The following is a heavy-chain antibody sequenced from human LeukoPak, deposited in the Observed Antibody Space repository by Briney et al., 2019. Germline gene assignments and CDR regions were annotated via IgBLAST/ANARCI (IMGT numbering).Heavy chain of an antibody. D-gene: IGHD3-3*01. CDR2: INHSGST. J-gene: IGHJ6*02. CDR3: ARGHFGVVVSYYYGMDV. Sequence: SETLSLTCAVYGGSFSGYYWSWIRQPPGKGLEWIGEINHSGSTNYNPSLKSRVTISVDTSKNQFSLKLSSVTAADTAVYYCARGHFGVVVSYYYGMDVWGQGTTVTVSS. V-gene: IGHV4-34*01. CDR1: GGSFSGYY.